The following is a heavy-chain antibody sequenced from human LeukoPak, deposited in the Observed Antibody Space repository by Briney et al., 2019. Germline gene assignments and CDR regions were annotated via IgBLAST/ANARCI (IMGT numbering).Heavy chain of an antibody. CDR1: GGSTSSNNHF. CDR3: ARHFTPSEWLTRYYYYFYYLDV. J-gene: IGHJ6*03. D-gene: IGHD5-12*01. V-gene: IGHV4-39*01. Sequence: SETLSLTCTVSGGSTSSNNHFWGWIRQPPGKGLEWIGSINHSGTTHYNPSLKSRVTISIDTSKNQFSLELTSVTAADTAVYCARHFTPSEWLTRYYYYFYYLDVWGEGTTVTVSS. CDR2: INHSGTT.